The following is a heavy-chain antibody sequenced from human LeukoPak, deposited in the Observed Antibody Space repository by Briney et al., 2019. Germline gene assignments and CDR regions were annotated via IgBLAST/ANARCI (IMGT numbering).Heavy chain of an antibody. D-gene: IGHD1-20*01. CDR2: ISSSGSTI. CDR1: GFTFSSYE. J-gene: IGHJ5*02. V-gene: IGHV3-48*03. Sequence: GGSLRLSCAASGFTFSSYEMNWVRQPPGKGLEWVSYISSSGSTIYYADSVKGRFTISRDNAKNSLYLQMNSLRAEDTAVYYCARVSYNWNGHGWFDPWGQGTLVTVSS. CDR3: ARVSYNWNGHGWFDP.